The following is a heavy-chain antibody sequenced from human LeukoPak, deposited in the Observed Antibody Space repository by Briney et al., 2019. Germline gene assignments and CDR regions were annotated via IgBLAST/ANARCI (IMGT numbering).Heavy chain of an antibody. CDR2: IYTSGST. V-gene: IGHV4-4*07. D-gene: IGHD6-19*01. J-gene: IGHJ4*02. CDR1: GGSISSYY. Sequence: SETLSLTCTVSGGSISSYYWSWIRQPAGKGLEWTGRIYTSGSTNYNPSLKSRVTISVDKSKNQFSLKLSSVTAADTAVYYCARSIAVAFDYWGQGTLVTVSS. CDR3: ARSIAVAFDY.